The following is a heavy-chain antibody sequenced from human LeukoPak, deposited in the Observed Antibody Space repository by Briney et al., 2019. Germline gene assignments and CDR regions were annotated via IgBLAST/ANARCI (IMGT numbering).Heavy chain of an antibody. CDR2: IIPIFGTA. D-gene: IGHD3-3*01. Sequence: SVKVSCKASGGTFSSYAISWVRQAPGQGLEWMGGIIPIFGTANYAQKFQGRVTITADESTSTAYMELSSLRSEDTAVYYCARALRFLDDYYYYYMDVWGKGTTVTVSS. V-gene: IGHV1-69*01. J-gene: IGHJ6*03. CDR1: GGTFSSYA. CDR3: ARALRFLDDYYYYYMDV.